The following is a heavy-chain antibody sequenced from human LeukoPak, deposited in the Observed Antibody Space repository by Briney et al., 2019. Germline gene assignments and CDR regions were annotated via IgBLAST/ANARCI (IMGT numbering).Heavy chain of an antibody. CDR2: VYHSGIT. Sequence: SETLSLTCTVSGDSITNTNYWAWIRQSPGEGLEWIGSVYHSGITYYTPSLKSRVSISVDTSKNQLSLKVTSVTASDTAVYYCAREWQYQFDYWGQGSLVTVSS. V-gene: IGHV4-38-2*02. D-gene: IGHD2/OR15-2a*01. J-gene: IGHJ4*02. CDR3: AREWQYQFDY. CDR1: GDSITNTNY.